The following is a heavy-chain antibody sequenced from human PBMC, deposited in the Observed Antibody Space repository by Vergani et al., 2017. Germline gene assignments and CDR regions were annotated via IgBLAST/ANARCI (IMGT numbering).Heavy chain of an antibody. CDR1: GFTFSSYG. D-gene: IGHD6-19*01. CDR2: ISYVGSNK. CDR3: AREPRPSADYFDY. Sequence: QEQLVESGGGVVQPGRSLRLSCAASGFTFSSYGMHWVRQAPGKGLEWVAVISYVGSNKYYADSVKGRFTISRDNSKNTVYLQMNSLRAEDTAVYYCAREPRPSADYFDYWGQGTLVTVSS. J-gene: IGHJ4*02. V-gene: IGHV3-30*03.